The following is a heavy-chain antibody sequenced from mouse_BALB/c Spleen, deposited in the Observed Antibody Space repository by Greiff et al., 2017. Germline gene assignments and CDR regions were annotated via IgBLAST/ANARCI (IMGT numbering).Heavy chain of an antibody. CDR1: GYTFTSYW. CDR3: EREFSGNPFAY. D-gene: IGHD2-1*01. Sequence: QVQLQQPGAELVRPGASVKLSCKASGYTFTSYWMNWVKQRPEQGLEWIGRIDPYDSGTHYNQKFKDKAILTVDKSSSTAYMQLSSLTSEDSAVYYCEREFSGNPFAYWGQGTLVTVSA. J-gene: IGHJ3*01. V-gene: IGHV1-52*01. CDR2: IDPYDSGT.